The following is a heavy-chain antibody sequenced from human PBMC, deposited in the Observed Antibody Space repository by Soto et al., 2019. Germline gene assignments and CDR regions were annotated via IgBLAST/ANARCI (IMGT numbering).Heavy chain of an antibody. Sequence: EVLLEESGGGLVQPGGSLRLSCAASGFTFSSYWMHWVRQAPGKGLVWVSRINTDGSRTTYADSVKGRFTISRDNAKNTLYLQMNSLTAEDTAVYYCTRGPFTTSVGTSYYGGQGALVTVSS. CDR2: INTDGSRT. V-gene: IGHV3-74*01. D-gene: IGHD1-1*01. CDR3: TRGPFTTSVGTSYY. J-gene: IGHJ4*02. CDR1: GFTFSSYW.